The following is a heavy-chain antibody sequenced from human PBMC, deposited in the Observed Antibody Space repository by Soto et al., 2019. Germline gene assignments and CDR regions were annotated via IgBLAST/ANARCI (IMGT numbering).Heavy chain of an antibody. J-gene: IGHJ4*02. CDR3: ARGPEYDFWSGYLGTFDY. V-gene: IGHV4-34*01. CDR2: INHSGST. Sequence: PSETLSLTCVVYGGSFSGYYWSWIRQPPGKGLEWIGEINHSGSTNYNPSLKSRVTISVDTSKNQFSLKLSSVTAADTAVYYCARGPEYDFWSGYLGTFDYWGQGTLVTVSS. D-gene: IGHD3-3*01. CDR1: GGSFSGYY.